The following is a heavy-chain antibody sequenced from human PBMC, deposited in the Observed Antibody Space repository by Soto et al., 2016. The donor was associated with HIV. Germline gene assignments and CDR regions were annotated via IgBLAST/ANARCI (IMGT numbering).Heavy chain of an antibody. V-gene: IGHV4-34*01. D-gene: IGHD6-13*01. Sequence: QVELQQWDAGLLKPSETLSLTCAVYGGSFSGSYWNWIRQPPGKGWSGLGKSIIVEAPTITRPQESSHLISRHGQEPVLPETDLSVTAADTAVYYCARLVAGGYGTSYGMDSGAKGPRSPSP. CDR1: GGSFSGSY. CDR3: ARLVAGGYGTSYGMDS. J-gene: IGHJ6*02. CDR2: SIIVEAP.